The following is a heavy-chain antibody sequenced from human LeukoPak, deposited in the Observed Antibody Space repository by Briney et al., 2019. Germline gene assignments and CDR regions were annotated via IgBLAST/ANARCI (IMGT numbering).Heavy chain of an antibody. CDR1: GYPFSAHF. D-gene: IGHD3-10*01. CDR3: VRGTPTPGMDY. J-gene: IGHJ4*02. Sequence: GASVKVSCKASGYPFSAHFLNWVRQAPGQGREWMGNIDTTTGNQRYAQEFTGRFVLSLDTYISTAYLQITSLKADVTAAYYCVRGTPTPGMDYWGQGTQVTVSS. CDR2: IDTTTGNQ. V-gene: IGHV7-4-1*02.